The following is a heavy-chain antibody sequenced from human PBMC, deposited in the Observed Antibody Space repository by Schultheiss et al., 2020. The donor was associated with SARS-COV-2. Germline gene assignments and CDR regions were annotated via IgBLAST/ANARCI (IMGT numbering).Heavy chain of an antibody. V-gene: IGHV3-21*01. CDR2: ISGSYNFT. J-gene: IGHJ4*02. CDR3: ARGYASEIYYPFDH. Sequence: GSLRLSCAASGFTFDDYTMHWVRQAPGKGLEWVSSISGSYNFTYYADSVRGRFTISRDNAKHSLFLQMNSLRAEDTAVYYCARGYASEIYYPFDHWGQGTLVTVSS. D-gene: IGHD3-10*01. CDR1: GFTFDDYT.